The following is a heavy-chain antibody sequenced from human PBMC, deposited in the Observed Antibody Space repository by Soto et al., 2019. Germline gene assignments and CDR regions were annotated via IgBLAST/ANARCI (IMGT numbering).Heavy chain of an antibody. J-gene: IGHJ5*02. V-gene: IGHV4-34*01. CDR2: INHSGST. D-gene: IGHD2-2*01. Sequence: SETLSLTCAVYGGSFSGYYWSWIRQPPGKGLEWIGEINHSGSTNYNPSLKSRVTISVDTSKNQFSLKLSSVTAADTAVYYCARDGYQLRGFDPWGQGTLVTVSS. CDR3: ARDGYQLRGFDP. CDR1: GGSFSGYY.